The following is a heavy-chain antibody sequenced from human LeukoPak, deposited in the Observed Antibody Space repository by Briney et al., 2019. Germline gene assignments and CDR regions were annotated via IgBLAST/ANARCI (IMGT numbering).Heavy chain of an antibody. CDR3: ASTVRITMVRGVRSFDY. D-gene: IGHD3-10*01. J-gene: IGHJ4*02. CDR1: GGSFSGYY. Sequence: SETLSLTCAVYGGSFSGYYWSWIRQPPGKGLEWIGEINHSGSTNYNPSPKSRVTISVDTSKNQFSLKLSSVTAADTAVYYCASTVRITMVRGVRSFDYWGQGTLVTVSS. V-gene: IGHV4-34*01. CDR2: INHSGST.